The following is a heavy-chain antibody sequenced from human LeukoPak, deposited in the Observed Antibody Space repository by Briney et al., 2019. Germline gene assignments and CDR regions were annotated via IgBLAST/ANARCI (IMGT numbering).Heavy chain of an antibody. CDR1: GFTFSSYT. CDR3: AKDSSGYYSGWFDP. J-gene: IGHJ5*02. V-gene: IGHV3-23*01. Sequence: PGGTLTLSCAASGFTFSSYTMNWGRQAPGKGLEWVSTISGSGVNTYFADSVNGRFTISRDNSKNTMYLQMNSVRAEDTAVYYCAKDSSGYYSGWFDPWGQGTLVTVSS. CDR2: ISGSGVNT. D-gene: IGHD3-22*01.